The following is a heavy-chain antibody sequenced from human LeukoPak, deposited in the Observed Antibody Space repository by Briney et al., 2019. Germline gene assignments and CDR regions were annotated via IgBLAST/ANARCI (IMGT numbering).Heavy chain of an antibody. CDR1: GFTVSSNY. J-gene: IGHJ6*02. D-gene: IGHD6-13*01. V-gene: IGHV3-53*01. CDR2: IYSGGST. Sequence: GGSLRLSCAASGFTVSSNYMSWVRQAPGKGLEWVSVIYSGGSTYYADSVKGRFTISRDNSKNTLYLLMNSLRAEDTAVYYCVRSRGFYYYYGMDVWGQGTTVTVSS. CDR3: VRSRGFYYYYGMDV.